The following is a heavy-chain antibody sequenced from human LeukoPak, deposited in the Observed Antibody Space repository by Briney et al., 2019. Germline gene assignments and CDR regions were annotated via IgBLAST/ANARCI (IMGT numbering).Heavy chain of an antibody. D-gene: IGHD6-13*01. CDR1: GGSISSGGYY. J-gene: IGHJ4*02. Sequence: SETLSLTCTVSGGSISSGGYYWSWIRQPPGKGLEWIGYIYHSGSTYYNPSLKSRVTMSIDTSKNQFSLKLSSVTAADTAVYYCAREVGSSWEYWGQGTLVTVSS. CDR3: AREVGSSWEY. CDR2: IYHSGST. V-gene: IGHV4-30-2*01.